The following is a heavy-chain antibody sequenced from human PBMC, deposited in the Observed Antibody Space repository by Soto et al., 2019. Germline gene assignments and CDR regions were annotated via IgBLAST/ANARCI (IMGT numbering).Heavy chain of an antibody. CDR3: AKSFEWGHSRSWYFFDC. CDR2: FRGSGDTT. Sequence: EVQLLDSGGGLVHPGGSLRLSRGASGCTFSNDAMNRVRQAPGKGVEWVSVFRGSGDTTYYADAVQGRITIAIDNSTNTLDLTRNSMCAADTAVYYCAKSFEWGHSRSWYFFDCWGQGTLVTVSS. D-gene: IGHD6-13*01. CDR1: GCTFSNDA. J-gene: IGHJ4*02. V-gene: IGHV3-23*01.